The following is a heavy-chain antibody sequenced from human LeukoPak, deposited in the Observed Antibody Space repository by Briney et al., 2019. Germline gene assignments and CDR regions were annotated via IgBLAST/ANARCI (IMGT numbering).Heavy chain of an antibody. D-gene: IGHD3-22*01. CDR1: GYTLTELS. CDR3: ATDYYYDSSGSYYTVDY. Sequence: ASVKVSCKVSGYTLTELSMHWVRQAPGKGLEWMGGFDPEDGETFYAQKFQGRVTMTEDTSTDTAYMELSSLRSEDTAVYSCATDYYYDSSGSYYTVDYWGQGTLVTVSS. CDR2: FDPEDGET. J-gene: IGHJ4*02. V-gene: IGHV1-24*01.